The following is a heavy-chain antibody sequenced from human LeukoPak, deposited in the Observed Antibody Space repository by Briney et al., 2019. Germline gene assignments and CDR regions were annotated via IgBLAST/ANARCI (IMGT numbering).Heavy chain of an antibody. Sequence: GGSLRLSCAASGFTFSSYAMHWVRQAPGKGLEWVALISYDGSYKYYADSVKGRFTISRDNSKNTLYLQMNSLRAEDTAVYYCAKAGLWFGEWSFWGQGTLVTVSS. V-gene: IGHV3-30-3*01. CDR3: AKAGLWFGEWSF. CDR1: GFTFSSYA. J-gene: IGHJ4*02. CDR2: ISYDGSYK. D-gene: IGHD3-10*01.